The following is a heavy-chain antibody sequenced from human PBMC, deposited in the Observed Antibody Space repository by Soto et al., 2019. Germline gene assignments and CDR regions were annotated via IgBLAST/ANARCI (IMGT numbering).Heavy chain of an antibody. CDR3: VSDLGDYKFDY. D-gene: IGHD4-17*01. Sequence: PGGSLRLSCAVSGLTLSGYFMHWGRQAPGKGLEWVAVLWGEGSNEYYADSVKGRFTISRDTSKNTLYLQMSGLRADDTAFYYCVSDLGDYKFDYWGQGNLVTVSS. V-gene: IGHV3-33*01. CDR2: LWGEGSNE. J-gene: IGHJ4*02. CDR1: GLTLSGYF.